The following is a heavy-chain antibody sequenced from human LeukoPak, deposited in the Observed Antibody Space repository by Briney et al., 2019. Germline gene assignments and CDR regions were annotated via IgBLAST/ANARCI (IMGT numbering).Heavy chain of an antibody. Sequence: SVKVSCKASGGTFSSYAISWVRQAPGQGLEWMGGIIPIFGTANYAQKFQGRVTITTDESTSTVYMELSSLRSEDTAVYYCAIAVLGSWYFDPWGQGTLVTVSS. V-gene: IGHV1-69*05. CDR3: AIAVLGSWYFDP. CDR1: GGTFSSYA. D-gene: IGHD6-13*01. CDR2: IIPIFGTA. J-gene: IGHJ5*02.